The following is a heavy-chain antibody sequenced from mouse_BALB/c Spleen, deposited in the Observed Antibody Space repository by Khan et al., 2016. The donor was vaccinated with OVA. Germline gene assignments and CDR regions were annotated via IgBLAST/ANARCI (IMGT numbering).Heavy chain of an antibody. D-gene: IGHD1-1*01. CDR3: ARGGVVVPYWYFDV. J-gene: IGHJ1*01. V-gene: IGHV3-6*02. Sequence: EVQLQESGPGLVKPSQSLSLTCSVTGYSITGGYSWSWIRQFPGNKLEWMGYISYDGSNNYNPSLKNRISITRDTSKNQFFLKLNSVPTEDTATXYCARGGVVVPYWYFDVWGAGTTVTVSS. CDR2: ISYDGSN. CDR1: GYSITGGYS.